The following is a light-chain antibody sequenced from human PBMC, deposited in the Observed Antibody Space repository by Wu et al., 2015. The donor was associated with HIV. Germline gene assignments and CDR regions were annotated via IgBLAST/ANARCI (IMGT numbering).Light chain of an antibody. Sequence: EIVLTQSPDTLSLSPGERATLSCRASQSVSSSFLAWYQQKPGQAPRRLIYGASNRATGIPDRFSGSGSGTDFTLTISRLEPEDFAVYYCQQYDTAFGQGTRLEIK. CDR3: QQYDTA. J-gene: IGKJ5*01. V-gene: IGKV3-20*01. CDR1: QSVSSSF. CDR2: GAS.